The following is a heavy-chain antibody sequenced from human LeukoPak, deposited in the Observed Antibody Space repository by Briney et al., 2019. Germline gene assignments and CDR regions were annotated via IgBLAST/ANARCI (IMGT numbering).Heavy chain of an antibody. CDR2: IKSKTNGGTT. J-gene: IGHJ4*02. D-gene: IGHD2-15*01. CDR3: TTGGVVVVVAATLADY. V-gene: IGHV3-15*01. Sequence: PGGSLRLSCAASGFTFSSYAMSWVRQAPGKGLEWVGRIKSKTNGGTTDYAAPVKGRFTISRDDSKNTLYLQMNSLKTEDTAVYYCTTGGVVVVVAATLADYWGQGTLVTVSS. CDR1: GFTFSSYA.